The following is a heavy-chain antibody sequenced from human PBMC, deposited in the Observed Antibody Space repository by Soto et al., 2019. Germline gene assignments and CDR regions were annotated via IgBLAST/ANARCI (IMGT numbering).Heavy chain of an antibody. J-gene: IGHJ6*02. CDR3: ARDQLSSSWDYYYYYGMDV. D-gene: IGHD6-13*01. CDR2: ISSSSSYI. V-gene: IGHV3-21*01. Sequence: EVQLVESGGGLVKPGGSLRLSCAASGFTFSSYSMNWVRQAPGKGLEWVSSISSSSSYIYYADSVKGRFTISRDNAKNSLYLQMTSLRAEDTAVYYCARDQLSSSWDYYYYYGMDVWGQGTTVTVSS. CDR1: GFTFSSYS.